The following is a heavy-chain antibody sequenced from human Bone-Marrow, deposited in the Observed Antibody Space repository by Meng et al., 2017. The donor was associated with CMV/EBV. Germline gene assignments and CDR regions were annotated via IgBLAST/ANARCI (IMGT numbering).Heavy chain of an antibody. D-gene: IGHD2-2*02. V-gene: IGHV3-21*01. CDR1: GFTFSSYS. CDR2: ISISSSYI. J-gene: IGHJ6*01. CDR3: ARDQGGSSTSCYIYPARCGDGMDV. Sequence: GESLKISCAASGFTFSSYSMNWVRQAPGKGLEWVSSISISSSYIYYADSVKGRFTISRDNAKNSLYLQMNSLRAEDTAVYYCARDQGGSSTSCYIYPARCGDGMDVWGPGTTVHVSS.